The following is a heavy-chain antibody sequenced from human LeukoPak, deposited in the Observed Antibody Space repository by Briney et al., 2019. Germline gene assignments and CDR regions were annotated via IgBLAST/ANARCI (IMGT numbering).Heavy chain of an antibody. CDR2: IYYSGST. CDR1: GGAISNDY. D-gene: IGHD4-11*01. Sequence: ASETLSLTCTVSGGAISNDYWSWIRQPPGKGLEWIGYIYYSGSTKYNPSLKSRVTISLDTSKNQFSLRLSSVTAADTAVYYCARHAYSDYLLDYWGQGTLVTVSS. J-gene: IGHJ4*02. CDR3: ARHAYSDYLLDY. V-gene: IGHV4-59*08.